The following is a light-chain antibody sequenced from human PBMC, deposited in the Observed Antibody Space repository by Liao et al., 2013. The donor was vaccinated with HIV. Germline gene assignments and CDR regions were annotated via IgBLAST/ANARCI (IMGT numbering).Light chain of an antibody. J-gene: IGLJ1*01. CDR3: QAWDSSISYV. Sequence: ELTQPPSVSVSPGQTATITCSGDKVGDKYVSWYQRKPGHSPEVVIYQDSRRPSGIPERFSGSNSGNTATLTISGTQAMDEADYYCQAWDSSISYVFGTGTKVTVL. V-gene: IGLV3-1*01. CDR1: KVGDKY. CDR2: QDS.